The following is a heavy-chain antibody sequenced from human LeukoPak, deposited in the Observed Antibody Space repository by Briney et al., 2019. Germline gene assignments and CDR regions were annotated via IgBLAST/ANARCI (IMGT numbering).Heavy chain of an antibody. J-gene: IGHJ5*02. CDR1: GGSISSYY. Sequence: SETLSLTCTVSGGSISSYYWSWIRQPPGKGLEWIGYIYYSGSTNYNPSLKSRVTISVDTSKNQFSLKLSSVTAADTAVYYCARGDYCYGSGSSPGFDPWGQGTLVTVSS. V-gene: IGHV4-59*01. D-gene: IGHD3-10*01. CDR3: ARGDYCYGSGSSPGFDP. CDR2: IYYSGST.